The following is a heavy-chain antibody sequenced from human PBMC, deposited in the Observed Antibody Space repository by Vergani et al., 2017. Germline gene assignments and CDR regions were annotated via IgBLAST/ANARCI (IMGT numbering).Heavy chain of an antibody. V-gene: IGHV4-59*02. CDR2: VSFRGAT. CDR1: GAPVNSYY. CDR3: ARSRIYYGAGSPDY. J-gene: IGHJ4*02. D-gene: IGHD3-10*01. Sequence: QVKLQESGPGLGKPSETLSPTCTGPGAPVNSYYWSWIRQPPGKGLEWRGYVSFRGATLYDPSVKGRMTISLNTSSNQFSLYLTSVTAAETAVYYCARSRIYYGAGSPDYWGQGTLVTVSS.